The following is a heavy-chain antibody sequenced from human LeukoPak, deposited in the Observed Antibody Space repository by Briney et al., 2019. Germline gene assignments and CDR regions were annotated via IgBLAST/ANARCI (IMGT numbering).Heavy chain of an antibody. CDR2: ISSTGNTI. V-gene: IGHV3-48*04. CDR1: GFTFSSYG. J-gene: IGHJ4*02. Sequence: GRSLRLSCAAPGFTFSSYGMHWVRQAPGKGLEWISYISSTGNTIYYVDSVQGRFTISRDNAKNSLYLQMNSLRAEDTAVYYCARGRYCSGHNCYFDYWGQGTLVTVSS. D-gene: IGHD2-15*01. CDR3: ARGRYCSGHNCYFDY.